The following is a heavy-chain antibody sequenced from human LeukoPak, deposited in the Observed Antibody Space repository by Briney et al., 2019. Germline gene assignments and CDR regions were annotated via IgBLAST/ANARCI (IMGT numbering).Heavy chain of an antibody. J-gene: IGHJ4*02. CDR2: ISSSSSSV. CDR1: GFNFSSYS. V-gene: IGHV3-48*02. CDR3: ARDGDRGWDLDY. Sequence: GGSLRLSCAASGFNFSSYSMNWVRQAPGKGLEWISYISSSSSSVYYADSVKGRFTISRDNAQNSLFLQMNNLSDEDTAVYYCARDGDRGWDLDYWGQGNLVTVSS. D-gene: IGHD1-26*01.